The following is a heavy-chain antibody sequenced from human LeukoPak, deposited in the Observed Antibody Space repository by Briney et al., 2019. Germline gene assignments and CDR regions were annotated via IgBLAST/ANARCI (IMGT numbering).Heavy chain of an antibody. Sequence: VASVKVSCKASGYTFTSYGISWVRQAPGQGLEWVGWISAYNGNTNYVQKLQGRVTMTTDTSTSTAYMELRSLRSDDTAVYYCASVLYCGADCYSGRYFFDYWGQGTLVTVSS. J-gene: IGHJ4*02. V-gene: IGHV1-18*01. CDR3: ASVLYCGADCYSGRYFFDY. CDR2: ISAYNGNT. D-gene: IGHD2-21*02. CDR1: GYTFTSYG.